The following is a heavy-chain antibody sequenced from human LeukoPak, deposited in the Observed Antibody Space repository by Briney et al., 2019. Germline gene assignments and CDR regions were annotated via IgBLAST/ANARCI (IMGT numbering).Heavy chain of an antibody. D-gene: IGHD6-13*01. CDR1: GFTFSSYG. Sequence: PGGSLRLSCAASGFTFSSYGMHWVRQAPGKGLEWVAFIRYDGSNKYYADSVKGRFTISRDNSKNTLYLQMNSLRAEDTAVYYCALEGKGAAAGKFDYWGQGTLVTVSS. CDR3: ALEGKGAAAGKFDY. V-gene: IGHV3-30*02. J-gene: IGHJ4*02. CDR2: IRYDGSNK.